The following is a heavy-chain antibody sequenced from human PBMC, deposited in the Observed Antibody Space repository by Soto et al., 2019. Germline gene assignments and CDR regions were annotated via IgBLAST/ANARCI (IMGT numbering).Heavy chain of an antibody. CDR1: GGSSSSGGYS. CDR3: ARAENGYSRNFDY. Sequence: SETLSLTCAVSGGSSSSGGYSWSGIRQPPGKGLEWIGYIYHSGSTYYNPSLKSRVTISVDRSKNQFSLKLSSVTAADTAVYYCARAENGYSRNFDYGGQGTLVTVSS. J-gene: IGHJ4*02. CDR2: IYHSGST. V-gene: IGHV4-30-2*01. D-gene: IGHD5-18*01.